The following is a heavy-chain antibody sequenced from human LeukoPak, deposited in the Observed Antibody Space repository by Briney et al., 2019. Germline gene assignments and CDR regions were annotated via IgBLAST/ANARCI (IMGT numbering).Heavy chain of an antibody. J-gene: IGHJ4*02. CDR2: ISYDGSNK. CDR1: GFTFSSYG. Sequence: GGSLRLSCAASGFTFSSYGMHWVRQAPGKGLEWVAVISYDGSNKYYADSVKGRFTISRDNSKNTLYLQMNSLRAEDTAVYYCAKPSSPTVYYDSSGCGSYYFDYWGQGTLVTVSS. D-gene: IGHD3-22*01. V-gene: IGHV3-30*18. CDR3: AKPSSPTVYYDSSGCGSYYFDY.